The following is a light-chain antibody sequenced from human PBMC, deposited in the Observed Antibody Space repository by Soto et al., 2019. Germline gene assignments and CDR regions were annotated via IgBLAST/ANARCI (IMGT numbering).Light chain of an antibody. Sequence: QAVVTQEPSLTVSPGGTVTLTCGSSTGTVTSGHYPYWFQQKPGQAPRTLIYDTSDKHSWTPARFSGSLLGGNAALTLSGAQPEDEAEYYCLLFYSGVRVFGGGTKLTVL. CDR2: DTS. CDR1: TGTVTSGHY. V-gene: IGLV7-46*01. CDR3: LLFYSGVRV. J-gene: IGLJ3*02.